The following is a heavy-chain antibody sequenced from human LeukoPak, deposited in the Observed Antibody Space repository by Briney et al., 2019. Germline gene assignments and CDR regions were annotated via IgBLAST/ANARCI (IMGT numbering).Heavy chain of an antibody. J-gene: IGHJ5*02. Sequence: GASVKVSCKASGGTFSSYAISWVRQAPGQGLEWMGGIIPIFGTANYAQKFQGRVTITTDESTSTAYMELSSLRSEDTAVYYCASHYYGSGIGWLDPWGQGTLVTVSS. CDR1: GGTFSSYA. CDR3: ASHYYGSGIGWLDP. D-gene: IGHD3-10*01. V-gene: IGHV1-69*05. CDR2: IIPIFGTA.